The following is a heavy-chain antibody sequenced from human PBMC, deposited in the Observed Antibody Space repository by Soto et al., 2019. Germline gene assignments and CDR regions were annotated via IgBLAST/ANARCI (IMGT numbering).Heavy chain of an antibody. CDR1: GFTFSTYA. CDR2: IIASGGTT. CDR3: ARDPNPTLGYCSGGGCYSLDY. D-gene: IGHD2-15*01. Sequence: EVQLLESGGGLVQPGGSLRLSCAASGFTFSTYAMSWVRQAPGKGLEWVSSIIASGGTTDYADSVKGRFTISRDNSKNTLYLQMNTLRAEDTAIYYCARDPNPTLGYCSGGGCYSLDYWGQGTLVTVSS. J-gene: IGHJ4*02. V-gene: IGHV3-23*01.